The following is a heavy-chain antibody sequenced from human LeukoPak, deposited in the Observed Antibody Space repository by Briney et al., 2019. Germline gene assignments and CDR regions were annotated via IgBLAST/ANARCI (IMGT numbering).Heavy chain of an antibody. CDR2: IRQDGSER. J-gene: IGHJ6*03. Sequence: PGGSLRLSCAASGFTFSSYYMCWVRQAPGKGLEWVANIRQDGSERYYVDSVKGRFTISRDNAKNSLYLQMNSLRAEDTAVYYCASSPYYYYYMDVWGKGTTVTVSS. CDR1: GFTFSSYY. V-gene: IGHV3-7*01. CDR3: ASSPYYYYYMDV.